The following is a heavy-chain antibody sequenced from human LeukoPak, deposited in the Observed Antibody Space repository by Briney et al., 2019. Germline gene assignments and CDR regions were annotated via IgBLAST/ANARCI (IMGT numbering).Heavy chain of an antibody. CDR3: AKDPAYYDSSGYYPDY. V-gene: IGHV3-23*01. J-gene: IGHJ4*02. D-gene: IGHD3-22*01. CDR1: GFTFSSYA. Sequence: GGSLRLSCAASGFTFSSYAMSWVRQAPGKGLEWDSAISGSGGSTYYADSVKGRFTISRDNSKNTLYLQMNSLRAEDTAVYYCAKDPAYYDSSGYYPDYWGQGTLVTVSS. CDR2: ISGSGGST.